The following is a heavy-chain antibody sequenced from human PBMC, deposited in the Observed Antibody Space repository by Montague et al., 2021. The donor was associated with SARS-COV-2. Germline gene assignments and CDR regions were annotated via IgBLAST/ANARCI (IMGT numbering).Heavy chain of an antibody. CDR1: GGSINNYY. Sequence: SETLSLTCTVSGGSINNYYWSWIRQSPDKGLEWIGYVYDSGSTNYNPSLKSRVTISIDTSKSQFSLKLSPVTAADTAVYYCARHWPYLAAAGYVWFDPWGQGTLVIVSS. V-gene: IGHV4-59*08. CDR3: ARHWPYLAAAGYVWFDP. CDR2: VYDSGST. D-gene: IGHD6-13*01. J-gene: IGHJ5*02.